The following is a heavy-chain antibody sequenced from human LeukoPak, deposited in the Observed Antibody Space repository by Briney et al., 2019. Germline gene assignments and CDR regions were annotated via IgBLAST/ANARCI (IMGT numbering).Heavy chain of an antibody. D-gene: IGHD3-22*01. CDR3: AKESHDSSGYYHYFDY. V-gene: IGHV3-30*18. J-gene: IGHJ4*02. Sequence: PGGSLRLSCAAPGFTFRSYGMHWVRQAPGKGLEWVALISYDGSKKYYADSVKGRFPISRDNSKNTLYLQMNSLRAEDTAVYYCAKESHDSSGYYHYFDYWGQGALVTVSS. CDR2: ISYDGSKK. CDR1: GFTFRSYG.